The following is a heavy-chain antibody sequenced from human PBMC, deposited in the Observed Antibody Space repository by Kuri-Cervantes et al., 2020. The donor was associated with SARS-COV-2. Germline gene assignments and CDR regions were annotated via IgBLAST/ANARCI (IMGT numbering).Heavy chain of an antibody. V-gene: IGHV4-59*01. J-gene: IGHJ2*01. Sequence: SETLSLTCTVSGGSISSYYWSWIRQPPGKGLEWLGHISYSGTTSYNPSLKSRITISIDTSKNQFSLKLTSVTTADTAVYYCARVRVSVDWYFDLWGRGTLVTVSS. CDR3: ARVRVSVDWYFDL. D-gene: IGHD3-10*01. CDR2: ISYSGTT. CDR1: GGSISSYY.